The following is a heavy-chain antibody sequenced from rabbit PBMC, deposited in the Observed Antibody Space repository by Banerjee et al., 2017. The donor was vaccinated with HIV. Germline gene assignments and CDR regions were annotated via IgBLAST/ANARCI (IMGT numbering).Heavy chain of an antibody. D-gene: IGHD4-1*01. J-gene: IGHJ4*01. Sequence: QEQLVESGGGLVKPEGSLKLSCTASGFSFSDRDVMCWVRQAPGKGLEWIACINTATGKPVYATWAKGRFTISTTSSTTVTLQMTSLTVADTATYFCARDLAGAIGWNFYLWGPGTLVTVS. CDR1: GFSFSDRDV. CDR2: INTATGKP. CDR3: ARDLAGAIGWNFYL. V-gene: IGHV1S45*01.